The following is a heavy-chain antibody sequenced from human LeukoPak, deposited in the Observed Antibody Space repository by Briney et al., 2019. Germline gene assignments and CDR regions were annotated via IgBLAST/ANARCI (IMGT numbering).Heavy chain of an antibody. CDR3: GRPTGGGSPFLGY. V-gene: IGHV1-2*02. J-gene: IGHJ4*02. Sequence: ASVKVSCKASGYTFIGYYMHWVRQAPGQGLEWMGWINPNSGGTNYAQKFQGRVTMTRDTSISTAYMELSRLRSDDTAVYYCGRPTGGGSPFLGYGGRGPLVTVSS. CDR1: GYTFIGYY. CDR2: INPNSGGT. D-gene: IGHD3-3*01.